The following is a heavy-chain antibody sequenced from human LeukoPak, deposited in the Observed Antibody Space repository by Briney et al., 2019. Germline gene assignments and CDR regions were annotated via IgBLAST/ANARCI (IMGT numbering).Heavy chain of an antibody. V-gene: IGHV1-2*02. CDR2: INPNSGGT. J-gene: IGHJ6*02. Sequence: GASVKVSCKASGYTFTGYYMHWVRQAPGQGLEWMGWINPNSGGTNYAQKFQGRVTMTRDTSISTAYMELSRLRSDDTAVYYCARGPYSIGYCSSTSCFYGMDVWGQGTTVTVSS. CDR1: GYTFTGYY. D-gene: IGHD2-2*01. CDR3: ARGPYSIGYCSSTSCFYGMDV.